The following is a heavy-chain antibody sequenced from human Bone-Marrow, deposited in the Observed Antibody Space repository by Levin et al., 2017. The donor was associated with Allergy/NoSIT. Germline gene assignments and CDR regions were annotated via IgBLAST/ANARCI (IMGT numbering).Heavy chain of an antibody. CDR3: ARATKYSNWGWFDP. Sequence: ASETLSLTCTVSGGSISSGGYYWSWIRQHPGKGLEWIGDIYYSGSSYYNPSLKSRITISVDTSKNQFSLKLNYVTAADTAVYYCARATKYSNWGWFDPWGQGTLVTDSS. J-gene: IGHJ5*02. V-gene: IGHV4-31*03. CDR1: GGSISSGGYY. CDR2: IYYSGSS. D-gene: IGHD6-6*01.